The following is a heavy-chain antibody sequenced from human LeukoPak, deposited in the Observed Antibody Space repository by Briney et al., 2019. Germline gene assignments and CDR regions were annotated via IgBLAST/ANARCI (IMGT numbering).Heavy chain of an antibody. D-gene: IGHD3-10*01. Sequence: GGSLRLSCAASGFTFSNYWMSWVRQAPGKGLEWVANIKQYGSEKYYVDSVKGRFTISRDNAKNSLYLQMNSLRAEDTAVYYCARGDYFGSGNSFIDAFDIWGQGTMVTVS. CDR1: GFTFSNYW. V-gene: IGHV3-7*01. J-gene: IGHJ3*02. CDR3: ARGDYFGSGNSFIDAFDI. CDR2: IKQYGSEK.